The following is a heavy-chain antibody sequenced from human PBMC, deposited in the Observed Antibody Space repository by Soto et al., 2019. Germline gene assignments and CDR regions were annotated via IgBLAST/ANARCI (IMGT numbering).Heavy chain of an antibody. V-gene: IGHV4-59*01. CDR3: ARARGSYYNFDY. J-gene: IGHJ4*02. Sequence: SETLSLTCTVSGGSISGYYWSWIRQPPGKGLELIGNIYYSGDTNYNPSLKSRVTISVDTSKNQVSLSLSSVTAADTALFYCARARGSYYNFDYWGQGTLVTVSS. CDR2: IYYSGDT. CDR1: GGSISGYY. D-gene: IGHD3-10*01.